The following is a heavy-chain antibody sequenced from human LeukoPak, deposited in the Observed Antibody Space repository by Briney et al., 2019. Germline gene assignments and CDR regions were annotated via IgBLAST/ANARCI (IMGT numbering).Heavy chain of an antibody. J-gene: IGHJ4*02. CDR1: GFTFSNAW. D-gene: IGHD3/OR15-3a*01. CDR2: IKSKTDGGTT. CDR3: TTGLQDWLSREL. Sequence: GGSLRLSCAASGFTFSNAWMSWVRQAPGKGLEWVGRIKSKTDGGTTDYAAPVKGRFTISRDDSKNTLYLQMNGLKTEDTAVYYCTTGLQDWLSRELWGQGTLVTVSS. V-gene: IGHV3-15*01.